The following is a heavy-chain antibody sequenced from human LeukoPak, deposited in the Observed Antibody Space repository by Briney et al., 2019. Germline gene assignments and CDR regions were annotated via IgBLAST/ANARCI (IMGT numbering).Heavy chain of an antibody. J-gene: IGHJ4*02. D-gene: IGHD6-6*01. CDR3: ARYRYSSSGDYFDY. CDR2: INHSGST. Sequence: PSETLSLTCAVYGVSFRGYYWSWIRQPPGKGLEWVGEINHSGSTNYNPSLKSRVTISVDTSKNQFSLKLSSVTAADTAVYYCARYRYSSSGDYFDYWGQGTLVTVSS. CDR1: GVSFRGYY. V-gene: IGHV4-34*01.